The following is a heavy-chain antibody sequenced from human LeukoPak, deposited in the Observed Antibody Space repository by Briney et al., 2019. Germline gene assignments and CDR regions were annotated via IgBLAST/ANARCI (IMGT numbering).Heavy chain of an antibody. CDR3: ARDKTTDYGDEVGLDY. CDR2: ISAYNGNT. D-gene: IGHD4-17*01. CDR1: GYTFTSYG. Sequence: ASVKVSCKASGYTFTSYGISWVRQAPGQGLEWMGWISAYNGNTNYAQKLQGRVTMTTDTSTSTAYMELRSLRSDDTAVYYCARDKTTDYGDEVGLDYWGQGTLVTVPS. V-gene: IGHV1-18*01. J-gene: IGHJ4*02.